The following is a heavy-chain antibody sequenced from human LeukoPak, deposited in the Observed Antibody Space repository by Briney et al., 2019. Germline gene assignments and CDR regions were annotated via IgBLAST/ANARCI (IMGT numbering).Heavy chain of an antibody. CDR2: ISSSGSTM. D-gene: IGHD2-15*01. V-gene: IGHV3-48*03. CDR1: RFTFSSYE. Sequence: GGSLRLSCAASRFTFSSYEMNWVRQAPGKGPEWVSYISSSGSTMYYADSVKGRFTISRDNAENSLYLQMNSLRAEDTAVYYCARGFVGSYWGQGTLVTVSS. CDR3: ARGFVGSY. J-gene: IGHJ4*02.